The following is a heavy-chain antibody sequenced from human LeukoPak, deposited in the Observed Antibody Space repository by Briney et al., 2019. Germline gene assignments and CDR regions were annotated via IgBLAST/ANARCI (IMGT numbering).Heavy chain of an antibody. D-gene: IGHD4-17*01. CDR2: TYYRSKWYN. V-gene: IGHV6-1*01. Sequence: SQTLSLTCAISGDSVSSNSAAWNWIRQSPSRGLEWLGTTYYRSKWYNDYAVSVESPITINPDTSKNQFSLQLNSVTPEDTAVYYCARGGPYGDYVAGGGNYYFDYWGQGTLVTVSS. J-gene: IGHJ4*02. CDR1: GDSVSSNSAA. CDR3: ARGGPYGDYVAGGGNYYFDY.